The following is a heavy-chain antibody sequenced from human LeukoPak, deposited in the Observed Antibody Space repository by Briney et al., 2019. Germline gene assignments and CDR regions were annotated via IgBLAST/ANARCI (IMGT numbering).Heavy chain of an antibody. V-gene: IGHV3-30-3*01. CDR2: ISYDGSNK. J-gene: IGHJ6*02. Sequence: GGSLRLSCAASGFTFSSYDMHWVRQAPGKGLEWVAVISYDGSNKYYADSVKGRFTISRDNSKNTLYLQMNSLRAEDTAVYYCARDIVVVPAAMYYYGMDVWGQGTTVTVSS. CDR3: ARDIVVVPAAMYYYGMDV. CDR1: GFTFSSYD. D-gene: IGHD2-2*01.